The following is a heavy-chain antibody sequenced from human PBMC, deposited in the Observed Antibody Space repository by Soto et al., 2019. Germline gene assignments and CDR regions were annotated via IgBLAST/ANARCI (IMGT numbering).Heavy chain of an antibody. J-gene: IGHJ4*02. D-gene: IGHD2-15*01. CDR1: GGSISSSSYY. CDR2: IYYSGST. Sequence: SETLSLTCTVSGGSISSSSYYWGWIRQPPGKGLEWIGSIYYSGSTYYNPSLKSRVTISVDTSKNQFSLKLSSVTAADTAVYYCASPPRGEYCSGGSCYPPGYFDYWGQGTLVTVSS. CDR3: ASPPRGEYCSGGSCYPPGYFDY. V-gene: IGHV4-39*01.